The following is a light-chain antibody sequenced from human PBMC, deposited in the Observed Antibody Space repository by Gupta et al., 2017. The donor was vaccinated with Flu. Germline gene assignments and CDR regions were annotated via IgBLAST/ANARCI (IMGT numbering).Light chain of an antibody. CDR3: MQGSRWPWA. CDR2: QVF. Sequence: NTVRFNARPGYRSCNILLSLDQKPPRPSPRLLHFQVFLRGVGVPDRFSGSGSGTDFTLKISRVEAEDVGVYYCMQGSRWPWAFGQGTKVEIK. V-gene: IGKV2-30*01. CDR1: ARPGYRSCNIL. J-gene: IGKJ1*01.